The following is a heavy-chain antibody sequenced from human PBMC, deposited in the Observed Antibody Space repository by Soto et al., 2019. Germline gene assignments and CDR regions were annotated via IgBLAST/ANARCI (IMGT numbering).Heavy chain of an antibody. V-gene: IGHV3-23*01. CDR1: GFTFCSYA. J-gene: IGHJ3*02. Sequence: PGRSLRLPCAASGFTFCSYAMSWLGQPPGKGLERGSAISGSGDSTYYADSVKGRFTISRDNAKNTLYLQINSLRAEDTAVYYCAKDFEYSSSSKAFDIWGQGTMVTVSS. CDR2: ISGSGDST. CDR3: AKDFEYSSSSKAFDI. D-gene: IGHD6-6*01.